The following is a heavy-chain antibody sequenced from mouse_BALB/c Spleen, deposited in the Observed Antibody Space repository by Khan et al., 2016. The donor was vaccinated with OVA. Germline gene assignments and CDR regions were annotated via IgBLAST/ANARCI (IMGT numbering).Heavy chain of an antibody. Sequence: VQLKQSGTVLARPGASVKMSCKASGYSFTSYWMHWITQRPGQGLEWIGAIFPGNSDTTYNQKFTGKAKLTAVTSASTAYMELSSLTNEDSAVEYCTRSYDWCFDVWGAGTTVTVSS. D-gene: IGHD1-1*01. CDR3: TRSYDWCFDV. CDR2: IFPGNSDT. J-gene: IGHJ1*01. CDR1: GYSFTSYW. V-gene: IGHV1-5*01.